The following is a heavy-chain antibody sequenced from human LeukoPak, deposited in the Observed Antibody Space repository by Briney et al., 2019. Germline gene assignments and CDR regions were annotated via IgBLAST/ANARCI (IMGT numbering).Heavy chain of an antibody. CDR1: GGSFSGYY. Sequence: SETLPLTCAVYGGSFSGYYWSWIRQPPGKGLEWIGEINHSGSTNYNPSLKSLVTISVDTSKNQFSLKLSSVTAADTAVYYCARLKVLRFLEWLLYRAGWFDPWGQGTLVTVSS. J-gene: IGHJ5*02. V-gene: IGHV4-34*01. CDR3: ARLKVLRFLEWLLYRAGWFDP. CDR2: INHSGST. D-gene: IGHD3-3*01.